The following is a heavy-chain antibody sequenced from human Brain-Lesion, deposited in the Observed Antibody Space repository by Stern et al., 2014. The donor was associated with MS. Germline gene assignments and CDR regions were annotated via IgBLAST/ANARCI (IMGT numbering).Heavy chain of an antibody. CDR3: ATLSPGAGGNYYRHFDY. V-gene: IGHV1-24*01. Sequence: QLVQSGAEVKKPGASVKVSCKVSGYTLTELSMHWVRQAPRKGLEWMGGFDPEDGETIYAQKFQGRVTMTEDTSTDTAYMELSSLRSEDTPVYFCATLSPGAGGNYYRHFDYWGQGTLVTVSS. CDR1: GYTLTELS. CDR2: FDPEDGET. J-gene: IGHJ4*02. D-gene: IGHD1-26*01.